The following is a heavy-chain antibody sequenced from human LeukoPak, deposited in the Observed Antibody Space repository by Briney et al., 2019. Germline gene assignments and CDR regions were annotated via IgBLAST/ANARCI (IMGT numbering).Heavy chain of an antibody. CDR2: IWYDGSNK. CDR3: ARGDSGYDLAHFDY. Sequence: GGSLRLSCAASGFTFSSYGMHWVRQAPGKGLEWVAVIWYDGSNKYYADSVKGRFTISRDNSKNTLYLQMNSLRAEDTAVYYCARGDSGYDLAHFDYWGQGTLVTVSS. V-gene: IGHV3-33*01. CDR1: GFTFSSYG. D-gene: IGHD5-12*01. J-gene: IGHJ4*02.